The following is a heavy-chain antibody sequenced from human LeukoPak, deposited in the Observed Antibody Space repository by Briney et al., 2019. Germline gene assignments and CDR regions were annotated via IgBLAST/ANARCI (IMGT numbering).Heavy chain of an antibody. D-gene: IGHD1-26*01. CDR2: INSDGSST. J-gene: IGHJ1*01. CDR1: GFTFSSYW. Sequence: PGGSLRLSCAASGFTFSSYWMHWVRQAPGKGLVWVSRINSDGSSTSYADSVKGRFTISRDTSRNTLYLQMNILRAEDTAVYYCAREASGSYFHNWGQGTLVTVSS. CDR3: AREASGSYFHN. V-gene: IGHV3-74*01.